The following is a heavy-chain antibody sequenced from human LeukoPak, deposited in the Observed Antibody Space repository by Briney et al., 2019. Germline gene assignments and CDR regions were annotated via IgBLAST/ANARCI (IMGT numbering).Heavy chain of an antibody. V-gene: IGHV3-7*03. D-gene: IGHD6-19*01. CDR2: IKTDGSEK. Sequence: GGSLRLSCAASGFTFNTHWMSWARQAPGKGLEWVANIKTDGSEKYYSDSVEGRFTISRDNANSLLYLQMNSLRVEVTAVYYCARDEYSSGWYENYYYYMDVWGKGTTVTVSS. J-gene: IGHJ6*03. CDR1: GFTFNTHW. CDR3: ARDEYSSGWYENYYYYMDV.